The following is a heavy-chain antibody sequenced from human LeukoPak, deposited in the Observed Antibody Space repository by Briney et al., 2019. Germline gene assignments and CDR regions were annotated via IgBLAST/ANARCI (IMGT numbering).Heavy chain of an antibody. D-gene: IGHD2-15*01. CDR1: GFTFSSYW. Sequence: GGSLRLSCAAPGFTFSSYWMSWVRQAPGKGLEWVANIKQDGSEKYYVDSVKGRFTISRDNAKNSLYLQMNSLRAEDTAVYYCARVGGWWLDYWGQGTLVTVSS. CDR3: ARVGGWWLDY. V-gene: IGHV3-7*01. CDR2: IKQDGSEK. J-gene: IGHJ4*02.